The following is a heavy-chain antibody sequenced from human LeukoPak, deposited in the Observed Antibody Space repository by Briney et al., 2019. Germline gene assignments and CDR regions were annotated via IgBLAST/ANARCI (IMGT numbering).Heavy chain of an antibody. V-gene: IGHV3-30*02. J-gene: IGHJ3*02. Sequence: GGSLRLSCAASGFTFSSYGMHWVRQAPGKGLEWVAFIRYDGSNKYYADSVKGRFTISRDNSKNTLYLQMNSLRAEDTAVYYCARRSMTTVTTLDAFDIWGQGTMVTVSS. CDR1: GFTFSSYG. D-gene: IGHD4-17*01. CDR2: IRYDGSNK. CDR3: ARRSMTTVTTLDAFDI.